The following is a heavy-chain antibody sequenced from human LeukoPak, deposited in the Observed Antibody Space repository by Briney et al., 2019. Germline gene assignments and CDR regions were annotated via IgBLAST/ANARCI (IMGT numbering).Heavy chain of an antibody. D-gene: IGHD3-22*01. CDR3: ARLWDYYDSSGHFDY. V-gene: IGHV5-51*01. Sequence: KISCKGSGYSLTSYWIGWVRQMPGKGLEWTGIIYPGDSDTRYSPSFQGQVTISADKSISTAYLQWSSLKASDTAMYYCARLWDYYDSSGHFDYWGQGTLVTVSS. J-gene: IGHJ4*02. CDR2: IYPGDSDT. CDR1: GYSLTSYW.